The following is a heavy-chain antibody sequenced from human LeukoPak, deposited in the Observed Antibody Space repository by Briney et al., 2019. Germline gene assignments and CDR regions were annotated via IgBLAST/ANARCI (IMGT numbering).Heavy chain of an antibody. J-gene: IGHJ6*02. V-gene: IGHV1-18*01. CDR1: GHTFTSYG. CDR3: ARDRGSYSSSWYTGYYYYYGMDV. D-gene: IGHD6-13*01. CDR2: ISAYNGNT. Sequence: ASVKVSCKASGHTFTSYGISWVRQAPGQGLEWMGWISAYNGNTNYAQKLQGRVTMTTDTSTSTAYMELRSLRSDDTAVYYCARDRGSYSSSWYTGYYYYYGMDVWGQGTTVTVSS.